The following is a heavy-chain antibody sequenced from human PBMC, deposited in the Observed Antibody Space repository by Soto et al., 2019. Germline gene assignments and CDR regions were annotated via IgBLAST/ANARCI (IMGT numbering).Heavy chain of an antibody. J-gene: IGHJ4*01. CDR1: GFTFSSYS. D-gene: IGHD3-22*01. Sequence: GGSLRLSCAACGFTFSSYSIHWVRQAPCKGLEWVAFISYDGINKNYADSVKGRFTISRDNPKNTLYLQMNSLRVEDTAVYYCEGYYHDSSGYSTHAFGYGGHGTLVTVS. CDR2: ISYDGINK. CDR3: EGYYHDSSGYSTHAFGY. V-gene: IGHV3-30-3*01.